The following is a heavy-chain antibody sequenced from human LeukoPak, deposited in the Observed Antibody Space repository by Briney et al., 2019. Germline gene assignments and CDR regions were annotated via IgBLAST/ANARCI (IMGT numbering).Heavy chain of an antibody. V-gene: IGHV1-2*06. CDR3: ARVAYGNNATPFDH. CDR1: GYIFTDYY. Sequence: ASVTVSCKASGYIFTDYYIHWVRQAHGQGPEWMGRINPNSGDTNSAQKVQGRVTMTRVTSITTVYMEMRRLTSDDTAVYYCARVAYGNNATPFDHWGQGTLVIVSS. CDR2: INPNSGDT. J-gene: IGHJ4*02. D-gene: IGHD4-11*01.